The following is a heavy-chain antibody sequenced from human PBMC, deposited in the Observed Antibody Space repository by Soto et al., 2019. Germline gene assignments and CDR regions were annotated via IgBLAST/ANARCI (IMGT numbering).Heavy chain of an antibody. CDR1: GGTFSSYA. V-gene: IGHV1-69*01. CDR3: ARDHSSSTDVTHFDS. J-gene: IGHJ4*02. CDR2: IIPIFGTA. D-gene: IGHD2-21*02. Sequence: QVHLVQSETEVKKPGSSVRVSCKASGGTFSSYAISWVRQAPGQGLEWMGGIIPIFGTANYAQKFRGRVTMTADESTDTAYMELRSLSSEDTAVYYCARDHSSSTDVTHFDSWGQGTLVTVSS.